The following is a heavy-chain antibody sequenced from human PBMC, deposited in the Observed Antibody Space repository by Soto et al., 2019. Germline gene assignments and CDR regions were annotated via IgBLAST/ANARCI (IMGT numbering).Heavy chain of an antibody. J-gene: IGHJ4*02. CDR1: GGSISSGGYY. CDR3: ARDLAYCASGSCYAKWGS. CDR2: ISYSGST. D-gene: IGHD2-15*01. V-gene: IGHV4-30-4*01. Sequence: PSETLSLTCSVSGGSISSGGYYWSWIRQPPEKGLEWIGYISYSGSTYYNSSLKSRVSISLDTSKNLFSLKLNSVSAADTAVYYCARDLAYCASGSCYAKWGSWGQGTLVTVSS.